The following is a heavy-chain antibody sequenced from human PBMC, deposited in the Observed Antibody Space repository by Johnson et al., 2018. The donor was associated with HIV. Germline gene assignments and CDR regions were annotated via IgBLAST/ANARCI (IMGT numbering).Heavy chain of an antibody. D-gene: IGHD1-26*01. V-gene: IGHV3-30-3*01. Sequence: QVQLVESGGGVVQPGRSLRLSCAASGFTFSSYAMHWVRQAPGKGLEWVAVISYDGSNKYYADSVKGRFTISRDNSKNTLYLQMNSLRAEDTAVYYCARGVGNDAVDIWGQGTMVTVSS. CDR2: ISYDGSNK. CDR3: ARGVGNDAVDI. J-gene: IGHJ3*02. CDR1: GFTFSSYA.